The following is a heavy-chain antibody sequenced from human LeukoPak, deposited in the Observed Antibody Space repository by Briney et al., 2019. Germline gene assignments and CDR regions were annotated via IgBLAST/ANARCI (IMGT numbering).Heavy chain of an antibody. D-gene: IGHD6-19*01. V-gene: IGHV1-2*02. CDR2: INPNSGGT. Sequence: GASVKVSCKASGYTFTSYGISWVRQAPGQGLEWMGWINPNSGGTNYAQKFQGRVTMTRDTSISTAYMELSRLRSDDTAVYYCAREEIVVAGTDYWGQGTLVTVSS. J-gene: IGHJ4*02. CDR3: AREEIVVAGTDY. CDR1: GYTFTSYG.